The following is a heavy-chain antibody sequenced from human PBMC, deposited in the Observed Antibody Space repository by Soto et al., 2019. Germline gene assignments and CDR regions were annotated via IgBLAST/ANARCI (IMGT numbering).Heavy chain of an antibody. J-gene: IGHJ4*02. CDR2: IYYSGST. CDR1: GGSISSYY. V-gene: IGHV4-59*01. CDR3: ARGRGYSGYDSLYYFDY. D-gene: IGHD5-12*01. Sequence: QVQLQESGPGLVKPSETLSLTCTVSGGSISSYYWSWIRQPPVKVLEWLGYIYYSGSTNYNPSLKSRVTIAVDTSKNQFSLKLSSVTAADTAVYYCARGRGYSGYDSLYYFDYWGQGTLVTVSS.